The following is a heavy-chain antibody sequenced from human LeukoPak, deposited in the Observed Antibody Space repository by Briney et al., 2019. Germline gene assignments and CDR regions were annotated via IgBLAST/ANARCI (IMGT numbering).Heavy chain of an antibody. CDR2: IIPIFGTA. CDR3: ANNYAHYYDSSGYPQYFQH. V-gene: IGHV1-69*13. CDR1: GGTFSSYA. Sequence: ASVKVSCTASGGTFSSYAISWVRQAPGQGLEWMGGIIPIFGTANYAQKFQGRVTITADESTSTAYMELSSLRSEDTAVYYCANNYAHYYDSSGYPQYFQHWGQGTLVTVSS. J-gene: IGHJ1*01. D-gene: IGHD3-22*01.